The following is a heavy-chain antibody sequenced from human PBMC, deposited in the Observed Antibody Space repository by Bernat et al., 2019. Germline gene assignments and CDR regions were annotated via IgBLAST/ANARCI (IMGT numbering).Heavy chain of an antibody. J-gene: IGHJ1*01. D-gene: IGHD1-1*01. V-gene: IGHV3-30*18. Sequence: QVQLVESGGGVVQTGRSLRLSCAASRFTFSDYGMHWVRQAPGKGLEWVAVISYDGSNKYYADSMKGRFTISRDNSKNRLYLQMNSLGAEDTAVYYCAKVPRSGWNDVEYWGQGTLVTVSS. CDR3: AKVPRSGWNDVEY. CDR2: ISYDGSNK. CDR1: RFTFSDYG.